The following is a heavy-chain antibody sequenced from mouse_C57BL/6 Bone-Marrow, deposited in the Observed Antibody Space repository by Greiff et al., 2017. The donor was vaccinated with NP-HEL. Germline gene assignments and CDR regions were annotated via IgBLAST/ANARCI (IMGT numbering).Heavy chain of an antibody. CDR3: ASCGTDY. J-gene: IGHJ2*01. D-gene: IGHD4-1*01. Sequence: QVQLQQPGAELVRPGSSVKLSCKASGYTFTSYWMPWVKQRPIQGLEWIGNIDPSDSETYYNQKFKDKATLTVDKSSSTAYMQLSSLTSEDSAVYYCASCGTDYWGQGTTLTVSS. CDR1: GYTFTSYW. V-gene: IGHV1-52*01. CDR2: IDPSDSET.